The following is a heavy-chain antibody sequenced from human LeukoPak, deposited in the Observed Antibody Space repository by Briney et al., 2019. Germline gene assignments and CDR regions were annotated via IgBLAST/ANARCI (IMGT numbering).Heavy chain of an antibody. CDR1: GYTLTELS. Sequence: GASVKVSCKVSGYTLTELSMHWVRQAPGKGLEWMGGFDPEDGETIYAQKSQGRVTMTEDTSTDTAYMELSSLRSEDTAVYYCATVGSAAVAGTSEYYYYYGMDVWGQGTTVTVSS. CDR3: ATVGSAAVAGTSEYYYYYGMDV. CDR2: FDPEDGET. J-gene: IGHJ6*02. V-gene: IGHV1-24*01. D-gene: IGHD6-19*01.